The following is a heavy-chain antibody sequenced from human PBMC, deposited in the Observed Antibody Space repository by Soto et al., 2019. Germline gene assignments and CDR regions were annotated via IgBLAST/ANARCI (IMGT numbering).Heavy chain of an antibody. Sequence: SETLSLTCAVYDGSFSGYYWSWIRQPPGKGLEWIGQIFHGGSTNYSPSLKSRVTISVDTSKNQFSLELSSVTAADTAVYYCARPHYDSNTFYSFFDYWGQGTLVT. CDR3: ARPHYDSNTFYSFFDY. CDR1: DGSFSGYY. V-gene: IGHV4-34*12. CDR2: IFHGGST. D-gene: IGHD3-22*01. J-gene: IGHJ4*02.